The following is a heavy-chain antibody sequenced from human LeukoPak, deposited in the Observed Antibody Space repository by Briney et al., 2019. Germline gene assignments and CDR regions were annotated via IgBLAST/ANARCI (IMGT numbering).Heavy chain of an antibody. V-gene: IGHV3-66*02. J-gene: IGHJ4*02. CDR2: IYSGGST. CDR1: RFTVSNNY. CDR3: ARDTGSYYFDY. D-gene: IGHD1-26*01. Sequence: PGGSLRLSCAASRFTVSNNYMSWVRQAPGKGLEWISVIYSGGSTYYADSVKGRFTISRDNSKNTLYLQMNNLRSEDTAVYYCARDTGSYYFDYWGQGTLVTVSS.